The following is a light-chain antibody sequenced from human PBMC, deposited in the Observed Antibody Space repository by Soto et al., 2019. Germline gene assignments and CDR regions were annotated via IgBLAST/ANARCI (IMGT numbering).Light chain of an antibody. J-gene: IGLJ3*02. CDR2: SSD. Sequence: QAVLTQPPSASGTXGXRVTIXXXXXXXXIGRNTVKWYRQLPGTAPKLLIGSSDQRPSGVPDRFSGSQSGTSASLAISGLQSEDEADYICAAWDDSLNAWAFGGGTKVTVL. CDR3: AAWDDSLNAWA. CDR1: XXXIGRNT. V-gene: IGLV1-44*01.